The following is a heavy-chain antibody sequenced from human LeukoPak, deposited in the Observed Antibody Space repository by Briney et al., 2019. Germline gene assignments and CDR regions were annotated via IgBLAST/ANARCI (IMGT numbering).Heavy chain of an antibody. CDR3: ARTGGSSTPPYY. CDR2: IYHSGST. V-gene: IGHV4-59*08. CDR1: GGSISSYY. D-gene: IGHD6-6*01. J-gene: IGHJ4*02. Sequence: SETLSLTCTVSGGSISSYYWSWIRQPPGKGLEWIGSIYHSGSTYYNPSLKSRVTISVDASKNQFSLKLTSVTAADTAVYYCARTGGSSTPPYYWGRGTLVTVSS.